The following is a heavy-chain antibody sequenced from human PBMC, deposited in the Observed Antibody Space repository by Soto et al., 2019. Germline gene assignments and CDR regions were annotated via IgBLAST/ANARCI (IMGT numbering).Heavy chain of an antibody. Sequence: SQTLSLTCAISGDSVSSNSAAWNWIRQSPSRGLEWLGRTYYRSKWYNDYAVSVKSRITINPDTSKNQFSLQLNSVTPEDTAVYYCARGGPARYSSGWYYFDYWGQGTLVTVSS. CDR3: ARGGPARYSSGWYYFDY. CDR2: TYYRSKWYN. CDR1: GDSVSSNSAA. D-gene: IGHD6-19*01. V-gene: IGHV6-1*01. J-gene: IGHJ4*02.